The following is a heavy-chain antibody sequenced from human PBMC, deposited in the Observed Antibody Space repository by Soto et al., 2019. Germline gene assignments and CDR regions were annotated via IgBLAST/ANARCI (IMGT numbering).Heavy chain of an antibody. J-gene: IGHJ5*02. D-gene: IGHD3-10*01. CDR2: VSASNGKT. CDR1: GYIFTTYS. Sequence: QIQLVQSGSEVRMPGASVKVSCKASGYIFTTYSITWVRQAPGQGLECMGWVSASNGKTNYAQRFEDRGTMTTDTSTTTAYMELRSRRSEDTAVYYCAREAFGVQASWFDPWCQGTLVTVSS. CDR3: AREAFGVQASWFDP. V-gene: IGHV1-18*01.